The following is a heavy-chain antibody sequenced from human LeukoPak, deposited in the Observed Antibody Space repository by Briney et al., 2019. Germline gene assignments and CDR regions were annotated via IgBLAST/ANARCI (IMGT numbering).Heavy chain of an antibody. Sequence: GGSLRLSCAASGFTFSSYAMSWVRQAPGKGLEWVSAISGSGGSTYYADSVKGRFTISRDNSKNTLYLQMNSLRAEDTAVYYCAKNLPLTDWAPALDAFDIWGQGTMVTVSS. V-gene: IGHV3-23*01. CDR1: GFTFSSYA. CDR2: ISGSGGST. D-gene: IGHD2-21*01. CDR3: AKNLPLTDWAPALDAFDI. J-gene: IGHJ3*02.